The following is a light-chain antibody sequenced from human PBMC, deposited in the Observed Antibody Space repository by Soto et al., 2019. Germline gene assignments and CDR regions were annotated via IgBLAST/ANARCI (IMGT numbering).Light chain of an antibody. CDR1: QSISDT. CDR3: QQYNNWPWT. V-gene: IGKV3-15*01. CDR2: GAS. Sequence: EIVVMHSPATLSVSPCGRATLSSRASQSISDTLAWYQQKPGQAPRLLIHGASTRATGFPARFSGSGSGTDFTLTISSLQSEDFAVYYCQQYNNWPWTFGQGTKVDIK. J-gene: IGKJ1*01.